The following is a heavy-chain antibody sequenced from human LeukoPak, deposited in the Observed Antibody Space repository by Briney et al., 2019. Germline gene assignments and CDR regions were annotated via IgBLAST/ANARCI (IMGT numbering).Heavy chain of an antibody. V-gene: IGHV3-23*01. CDR2: LTGSASST. CDR3: ARDPSSSWSDY. J-gene: IGHJ4*02. D-gene: IGHD6-13*01. CDR1: GFTSNFD. Sequence: PGGSLRLSCAAPGFTSNFDLSWVRQAPGKGLEWVSSLTGSASSTYYADSVKGRFTVSRDNSKNTLYLQMNSLRAEDTAVYYCARDPSSSWSDYWGQGTLVTVSS.